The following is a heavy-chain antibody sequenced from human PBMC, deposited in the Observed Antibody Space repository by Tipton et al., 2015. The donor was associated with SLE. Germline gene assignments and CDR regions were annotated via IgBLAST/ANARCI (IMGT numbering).Heavy chain of an antibody. CDR3: ARDAYCSGGSCYGFDS. CDR1: GGSISSYY. J-gene: IGHJ4*02. V-gene: IGHV4-59*01. D-gene: IGHD2-15*01. Sequence: TLSLTCTVSGGSISSYYWSWIRQPPGKGLEWIGYIYYSGSTDYNPSLKSRVTISVDTSKNQFSLTVSSVTAADTAVYHCARDAYCSGGSCYGFDSWGPGTLVAVSP. CDR2: IYYSGST.